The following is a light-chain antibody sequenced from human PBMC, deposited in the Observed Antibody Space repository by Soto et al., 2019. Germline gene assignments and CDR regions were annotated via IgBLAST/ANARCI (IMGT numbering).Light chain of an antibody. V-gene: IGLV1-51*01. Sequence: QSVLTQPPSVSAAPGQKVTISCSGSSSNIGHNYVCWYQQFPGTAPKLLIYGNDKRPSGIPDRFSGSKSGTSATLDITGLQTGDEADYYCGTWDSSLSVGVFGGGTKLTVL. CDR2: GND. J-gene: IGLJ2*01. CDR3: GTWDSSLSVGV. CDR1: SSNIGHNY.